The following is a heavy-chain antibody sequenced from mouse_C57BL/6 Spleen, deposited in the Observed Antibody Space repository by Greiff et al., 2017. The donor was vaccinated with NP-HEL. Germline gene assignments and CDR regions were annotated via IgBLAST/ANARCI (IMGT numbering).Heavy chain of an antibody. J-gene: IGHJ2*01. Sequence: VQLQQSVAELVRPGASVKLSCTASGFNIKNTYMHWVKQRPEQGLEWIGRIDPANGNTKYAPKFKGKATITADTSSNTAYLQLSSLTSEDTAIYYCARFPYYGSSLYYFDYWGQGTTLTVSS. CDR2: IDPANGNT. CDR1: GFNIKNTY. D-gene: IGHD1-1*01. CDR3: ARFPYYGSSLYYFDY. V-gene: IGHV14-3*01.